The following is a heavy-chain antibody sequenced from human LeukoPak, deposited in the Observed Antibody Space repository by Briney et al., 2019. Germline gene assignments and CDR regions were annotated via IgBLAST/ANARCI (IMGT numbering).Heavy chain of an antibody. CDR2: IFSGGRT. CDR3: ARGYYDSSGYNYTFDY. Sequence: GGSLRLSCAASGFTVSSNYMTWVRQAQGKGLEWVSVIFSGGRTYYADSVRGRFTISRDNSKNTLYLQMNSLRAEDTAVYYCARGYYDSSGYNYTFDYWGPGSVVTVSS. D-gene: IGHD3-22*01. CDR1: GFTVSSNY. J-gene: IGHJ4*02. V-gene: IGHV3-66*01.